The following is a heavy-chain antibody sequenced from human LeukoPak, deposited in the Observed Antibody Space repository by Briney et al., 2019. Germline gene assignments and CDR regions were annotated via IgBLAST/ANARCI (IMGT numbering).Heavy chain of an antibody. V-gene: IGHV4-59*12. CDR2: VHYSGST. CDR3: RRNRRSIAAAGTGDY. Sequence: SETLSLTCGVSGGSITTTNYWSWVRQSPGRGLEWIGCVHYSGSTKYNPSLKSRVTISVDTSKNQFSLKLSSVAAADTAVYYCRRNRRSIAAAGTGDYWGQGTLVTVSS. J-gene: IGHJ4*02. CDR1: GGSITTTNY. D-gene: IGHD6-13*01.